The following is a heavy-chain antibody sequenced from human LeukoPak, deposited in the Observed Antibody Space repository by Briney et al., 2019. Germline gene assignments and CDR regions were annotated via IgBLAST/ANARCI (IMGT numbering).Heavy chain of an antibody. V-gene: IGHV4-61*05. CDR2: IYYSGST. D-gene: IGHD3-10*01. CDR3: ARVAGQPEPEGGYYYYYMDV. J-gene: IGHJ6*03. Sequence: SETLSLTCTVSGGSISSSSYYWGWIRQPPGKGLEWIGYIYYSGSTNYNPSLKSRVTISVDTSKNQFSLKLSSVTAADTAVYYCARVAGQPEPEGGYYYYYMDVWGKGTTVTISS. CDR1: GGSISSSSYY.